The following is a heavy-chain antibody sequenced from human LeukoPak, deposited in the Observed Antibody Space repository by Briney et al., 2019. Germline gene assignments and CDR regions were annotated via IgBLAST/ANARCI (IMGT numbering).Heavy chain of an antibody. CDR2: INHSGST. J-gene: IGHJ3*02. V-gene: IGHV4-34*01. Sequence: SETLSLTGAVYGGSFSGYYWSWIRQPPGKGLEWIGVINHSGSTNYNPSLKSRVTISVDTSKNQFSLNLSSVTAADTAVYYCARLPVVMSDAFDIWGQGTMVTVSS. D-gene: IGHD4-23*01. CDR1: GGSFSGYY. CDR3: ARLPVVMSDAFDI.